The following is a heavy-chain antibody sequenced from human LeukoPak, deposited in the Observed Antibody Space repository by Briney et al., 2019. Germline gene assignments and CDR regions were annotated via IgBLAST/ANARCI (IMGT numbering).Heavy chain of an antibody. V-gene: IGHV4-4*02. J-gene: IGHJ4*02. Sequence: SETLSLTCAVSGGSISSSNWWSWVRQPPGKGLEWIGEIYHSGSTNYNPSLKSRVTISVDKSKNQFSLKLSSVTAADTAVYYCARIQPPSYYDSSGYPDYWGQGTLVTVSS. D-gene: IGHD3-22*01. CDR1: GGSISSSNW. CDR3: ARIQPPSYYDSSGYPDY. CDR2: IYHSGST.